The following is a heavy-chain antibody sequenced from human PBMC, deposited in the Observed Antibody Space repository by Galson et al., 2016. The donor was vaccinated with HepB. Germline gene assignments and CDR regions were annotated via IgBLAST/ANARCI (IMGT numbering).Heavy chain of an antibody. V-gene: IGHV3-23*01. Sequence: SLRLSCAASGFTFSSYAMSWVRQAPGKGLEWVSVISGSGASTYYADSVKGRFSISRDNSKNTLYLQMNSLRAEDTAVYYCAKDQGVGATGPFDYWGQGTLVTVSS. CDR3: AKDQGVGATGPFDY. CDR2: ISGSGAST. J-gene: IGHJ4*02. D-gene: IGHD1-26*01. CDR1: GFTFSSYA.